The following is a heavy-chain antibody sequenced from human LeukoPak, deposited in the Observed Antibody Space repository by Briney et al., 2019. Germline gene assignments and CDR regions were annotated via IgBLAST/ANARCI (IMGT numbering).Heavy chain of an antibody. J-gene: IGHJ4*02. V-gene: IGHV3-11*04. CDR2: ISSSGSTI. CDR3: ARDWAPRNSGDDY. CDR1: GFTFSDYY. D-gene: IGHD3-10*01. Sequence: GGSLRLSCAASGFTFSDYYMSWIRQAPGKGLEWVSYISSSGSTIYYADSAKGRFTIPRDNAKNSLYLQMNSLRAEDTAVYYCARDWAPRNSGDDYWGQGILVTVSS.